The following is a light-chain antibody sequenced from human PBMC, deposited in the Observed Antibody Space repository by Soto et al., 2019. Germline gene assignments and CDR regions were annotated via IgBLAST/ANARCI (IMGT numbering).Light chain of an antibody. CDR3: QQYNNWPPTWT. CDR1: QSVSSN. Sequence: EIVLPQSHSTLAWSPGEIATLSCMSIQSVSSNLAWYQQKPGQAPRLLIYSVSTRATDIPARFSGSGSGTEFTLTISSLQSEDFAVYYCQQYNNWPPTWTFGQGTKVDIK. J-gene: IGKJ1*01. CDR2: SVS. V-gene: IGKV3-15*01.